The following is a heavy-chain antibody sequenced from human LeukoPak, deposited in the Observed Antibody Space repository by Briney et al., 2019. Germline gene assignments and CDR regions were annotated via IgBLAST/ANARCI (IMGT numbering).Heavy chain of an antibody. J-gene: IGHJ4*02. CDR3: TTRLRNHFDY. CDR1: GFTFSSYT. Sequence: PGGSLRLSCAASGFTFSSYTMNWVRQALGQGLEWVSTISDPHSGSETHYADSVQGRFTISRDDSQNMVYLQMDSLIAEDTGVYYCTTRLRNHFDYWGQGTQVTVPS. V-gene: IGHV3-23*01. D-gene: IGHD6-25*01. CDR2: ISDPHSGSET.